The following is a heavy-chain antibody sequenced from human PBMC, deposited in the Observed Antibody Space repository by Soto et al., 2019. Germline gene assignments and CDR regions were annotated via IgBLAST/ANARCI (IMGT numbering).Heavy chain of an antibody. D-gene: IGHD2-2*01. CDR1: GYTFTSYY. V-gene: IGHV1-46*01. CDR3: ARDWSLGYCSSPSCPYYYYGMDV. J-gene: IGHJ6*02. Sequence: ASVKVSCKASGYTFTSYYMHWVRQAPGQGLEWMGIINPSGGSTSYAQKFQGRVTMTRDTSTSTVYMELSSLRSEDTAVYYCARDWSLGYCSSPSCPYYYYGMDVGGQGTTVTVSS. CDR2: INPSGGST.